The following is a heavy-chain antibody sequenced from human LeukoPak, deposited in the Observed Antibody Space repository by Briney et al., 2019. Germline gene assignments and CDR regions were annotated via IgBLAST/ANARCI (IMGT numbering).Heavy chain of an antibody. CDR1: GFTFNNAW. D-gene: IGHD6-19*01. CDR2: IKSKADGGTT. V-gene: IGHV3-15*01. Sequence: RGSLRLSCAASGFTFNNAWMSWVRQAPGRGLEWVGHIKSKADGGTTDYGAPVKGRFTISRDDSKNTLYLQMNSLKTEDTAVYYCTTGSSGWSSWGQGTLVTVSS. CDR3: TTGSSGWSS. J-gene: IGHJ4*02.